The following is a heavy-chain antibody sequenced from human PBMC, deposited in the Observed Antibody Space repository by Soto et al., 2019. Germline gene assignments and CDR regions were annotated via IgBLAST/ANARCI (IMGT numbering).Heavy chain of an antibody. V-gene: IGHV3-23*01. J-gene: IGHJ4*02. Sequence: EVQLLESGGGLVQPGGSLRLSCAASGFSFSSYAMNWVRQAPGKGLDWVSAISDSGGSTYYADSVKGRFTISRDNSKNTLYLQMNSLRAEDTAVYYCAKDLKAPGRWGQGTLVTVSS. CDR1: GFSFSSYA. CDR2: ISDSGGST. CDR3: AKDLKAPGR.